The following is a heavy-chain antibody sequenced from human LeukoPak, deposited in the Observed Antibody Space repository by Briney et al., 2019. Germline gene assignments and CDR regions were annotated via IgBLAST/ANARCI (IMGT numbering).Heavy chain of an antibody. CDR2: IYYSGST. D-gene: IGHD5-18*01. V-gene: IGHV4-39*07. CDR3: ARDRADTAMVTG. CDR1: GGSISSSSYY. Sequence: SETLSLTCIVSGGSISSSSYYWGWLRQPPGKGLEWIGNIYYSGSTNYNPSLKSRVTISVDTSKNQFSLKLSSVTAADTAVYYCARDRADTAMVTGWGQGTLVTVSS. J-gene: IGHJ4*02.